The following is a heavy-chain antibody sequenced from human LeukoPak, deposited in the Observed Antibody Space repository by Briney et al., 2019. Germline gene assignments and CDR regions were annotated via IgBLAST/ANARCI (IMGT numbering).Heavy chain of an antibody. V-gene: IGHV4-38-2*01. CDR1: GYSISSGYY. D-gene: IGHD6-13*01. Sequence: PSETLSLTCAVSGYSISSGYYWGWIRQPPGKGLEWIGSIYHSGSTYYNPSLKSRVTISVDTSKNQFSLKLSSVTAADTAVNYCARGTRGSTYTYYFDYWGQGTLVTVSS. CDR3: ARGTRGSTYTYYFDY. J-gene: IGHJ4*02. CDR2: IYHSGST.